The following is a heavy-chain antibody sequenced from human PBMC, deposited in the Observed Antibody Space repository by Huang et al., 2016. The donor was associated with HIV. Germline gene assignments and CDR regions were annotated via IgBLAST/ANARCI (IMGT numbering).Heavy chain of an antibody. CDR2: GKSDGSRT. CDR1: GFTFSSYW. J-gene: IGHJ4*02. Sequence: EVQLVESGGGLVQPGGSLRLSCAASGFTFSSYWMHWVRQVPGKGLVLVSHGKSDGSRTSYADSVKGRCTSSRDNAKNTLYLQMNSLRAEDTAVYYCARGSRQGKYYYGSGTAYWGQGTLVTVSS. V-gene: IGHV3-74*01. D-gene: IGHD3-10*01. CDR3: ARGSRQGKYYYGSGTAY.